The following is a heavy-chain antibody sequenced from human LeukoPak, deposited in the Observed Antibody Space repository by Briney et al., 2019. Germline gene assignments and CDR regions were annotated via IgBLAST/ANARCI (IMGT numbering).Heavy chain of an antibody. V-gene: IGHV3-23*01. CDR2: ISGSGGST. Sequence: KTGGSLRLSCAASGFTFSSYAMSWVRQAPGKGLEWVSAISGSGGSTYYADSVKGRFTISRDNSKNTLYLQMNSLRAEDTAVHYCAKDNLWFGELLTYFDYWGQGTLVTVSS. J-gene: IGHJ4*02. D-gene: IGHD3-10*01. CDR1: GFTFSSYA. CDR3: AKDNLWFGELLTYFDY.